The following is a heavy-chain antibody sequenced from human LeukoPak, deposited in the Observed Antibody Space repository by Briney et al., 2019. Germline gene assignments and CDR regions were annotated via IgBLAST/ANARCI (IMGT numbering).Heavy chain of an antibody. CDR2: INPNSGGT. J-gene: IGHJ4*02. D-gene: IGHD5-12*01. Sequence: ASVKVSCKASGYTFTGYYMHWVRQAPGQGLEWMGWINPNSGGTNYAQKFQGRVTMTRDTSISTAYMELSRPRSDDTAAYYCARVEVVATIPFDYWGQGTLVTVSS. CDR1: GYTFTGYY. V-gene: IGHV1-2*02. CDR3: ARVEVVATIPFDY.